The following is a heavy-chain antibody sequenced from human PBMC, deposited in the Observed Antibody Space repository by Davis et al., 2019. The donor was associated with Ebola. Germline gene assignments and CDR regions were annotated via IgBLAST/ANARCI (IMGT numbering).Heavy chain of an antibody. J-gene: IGHJ4*02. D-gene: IGHD4-17*01. CDR1: GYTFTSYG. V-gene: IGHV1-3*01. CDR3: ASDYGDYGEGHFDY. Sequence: AASVKVSCKASGYTFTSYGMHWVRQAPGQRLEWMGWINAGNGNTKYSQKFQGRVTITRDTSASTAYMELSSLRSEDTAVYYCASDYGDYGEGHFDYWGQGTLVTVSS. CDR2: INAGNGNT.